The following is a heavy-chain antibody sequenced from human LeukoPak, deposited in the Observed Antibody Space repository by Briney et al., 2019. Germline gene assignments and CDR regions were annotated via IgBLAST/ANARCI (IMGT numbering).Heavy chain of an antibody. J-gene: IGHJ4*02. D-gene: IGHD3-16*01. CDR2: IYPGDSDT. V-gene: IGHV5-51*01. CDR3: AINTGEGNYFDY. CDR1: GYSFTRYW. Sequence: GESLKISCKCSGYSFTRYWIGWVRQLPGNGLEWMGIIYPGDSDTRYSPSFQGQVTISAEKSISTAYLQWSSLKASDTAIYYCAINTGEGNYFDYWGQGTLVTVSS.